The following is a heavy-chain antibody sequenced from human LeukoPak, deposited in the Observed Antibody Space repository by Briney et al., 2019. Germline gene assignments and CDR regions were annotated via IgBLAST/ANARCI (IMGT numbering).Heavy chain of an antibody. Sequence: PGGSLRLSCAASGFTFSSYWMHWVRQAPGKVLEWVAFIRYDGGNKYYADSVKGRFTISRDDSKNTLYLQMNSLRAEDTAVYYCARDSNNYYYYMDVWGKGTTVTVSS. J-gene: IGHJ6*03. CDR1: GFTFSSYW. CDR2: IRYDGGNK. D-gene: IGHD2/OR15-2a*01. V-gene: IGHV3-30*02. CDR3: ARDSNNYYYYMDV.